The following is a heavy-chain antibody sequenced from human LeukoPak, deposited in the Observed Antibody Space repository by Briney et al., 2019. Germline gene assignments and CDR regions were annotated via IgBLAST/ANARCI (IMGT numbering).Heavy chain of an antibody. Sequence: SETLSLTCTVSGGSISSYYWSWIRQPPGKGLEWIGYIYYSGSTNYNPSLKSRVTISVDTSKNQFSLKLSSVTAADTAVYYCARLWLYESSGYTDAFDIWGQGTMVTVSS. J-gene: IGHJ3*02. D-gene: IGHD3-22*01. CDR1: GGSISSYY. CDR3: ARLWLYESSGYTDAFDI. V-gene: IGHV4-59*08. CDR2: IYYSGST.